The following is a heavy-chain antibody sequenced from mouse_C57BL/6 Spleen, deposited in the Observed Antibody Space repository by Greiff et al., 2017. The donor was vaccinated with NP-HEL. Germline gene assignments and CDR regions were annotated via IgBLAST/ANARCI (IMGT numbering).Heavy chain of an antibody. CDR2: IYPGSGNT. CDR3: ARSDYDGYYVFDY. J-gene: IGHJ2*01. D-gene: IGHD2-3*01. CDR1: GYTFTDYY. V-gene: IGHV1-76*01. Sequence: QVQLKESGAELVRPGASVKLSCKASGYTFTDYYINWVKQRPGQGLEWIARIYPGSGNTYYNEKFKGKATLTAEKSSSTAYMQLSSLTSEDSAVYFCARSDYDGYYVFDYWGQGTTLTVSS.